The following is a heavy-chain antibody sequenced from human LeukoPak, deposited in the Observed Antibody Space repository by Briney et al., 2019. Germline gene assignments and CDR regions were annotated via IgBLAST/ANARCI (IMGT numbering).Heavy chain of an antibody. V-gene: IGHV4-39*07. CDR3: ARSRVTAIRFFDY. CDR1: GDSISTSKSY. Sequence: SETLSLTCTVSGDSISTSKSYWGWIRQPPGKGLEWIGSIYYSGSTYYNPSLKSRVTISVDTSKNQFSLKLSSVTAADTAVYYCARSRVTAIRFFDYWGQGTLVTVSS. J-gene: IGHJ4*02. CDR2: IYYSGST. D-gene: IGHD2-21*02.